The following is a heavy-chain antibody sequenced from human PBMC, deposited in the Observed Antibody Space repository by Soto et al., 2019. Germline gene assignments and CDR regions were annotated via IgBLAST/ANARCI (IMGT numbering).Heavy chain of an antibody. CDR2: IRTKANSYAT. D-gene: IGHD4-17*01. Sequence: GGSLRLSCATSGFTFSGSAMHWVRQASGKGLEWVGRIRTKANSYATAYAASVKGRFTISRDDSRDTTYPQMNSLKTEDTAVYYCTRFPRGTPVTNLDYWGQGTLVTVSS. CDR1: GFTFSGSA. V-gene: IGHV3-73*01. CDR3: TRFPRGTPVTNLDY. J-gene: IGHJ4*02.